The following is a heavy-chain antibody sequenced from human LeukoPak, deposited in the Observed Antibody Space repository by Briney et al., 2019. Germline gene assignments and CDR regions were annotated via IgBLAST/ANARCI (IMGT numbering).Heavy chain of an antibody. CDR2: IWYDGSKK. D-gene: IGHD1-7*01. J-gene: IGHJ3*02. V-gene: IGHV3-33*08. Sequence: GGSLRLSCAGSGFTFSDAWMSWVRQAPGKGLEWVAVIWYDGSKKYYADSVKGRFTVSRDNSKNTLYLQMNSLRVEDMAVYYCARPSGTWGAFDIWGQGTMVTVSS. CDR1: GFTFSDAW. CDR3: ARPSGTWGAFDI.